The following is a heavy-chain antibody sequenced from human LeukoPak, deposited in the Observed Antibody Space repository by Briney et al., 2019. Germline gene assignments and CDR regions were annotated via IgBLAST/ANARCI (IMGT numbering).Heavy chain of an antibody. D-gene: IGHD2-21*01. CDR1: GFTFSSYS. J-gene: IGHJ4*02. CDR3: ARAPSWWWLDY. CDR2: ISYDGSNK. V-gene: IGHV3-30-3*01. Sequence: PGRSLRLCCAASGFTFSSYSIHWVRQAPGKGLEWVAVISYDGSNKFYADSVKGRFTISRDNSKSTLYLQMNSLRAEDTAVYYCARAPSWWWLDYWGQGTLVTVSS.